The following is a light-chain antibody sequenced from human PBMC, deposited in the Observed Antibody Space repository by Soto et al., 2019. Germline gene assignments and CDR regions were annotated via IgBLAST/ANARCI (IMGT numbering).Light chain of an antibody. Sequence: DIVMTQTPLSLPVTPGEPASISCRSSQSLLNSDDGNTYLDWYLQKPGQSPQLLIKTLSFRASGVPGRFSGSGSGTDFTLKISRVEADDVGVYYCMQRIEFPWTFGQGTKVEIK. CDR3: MQRIEFPWT. V-gene: IGKV2-40*01. CDR1: QSLLNSDDGNTY. J-gene: IGKJ1*01. CDR2: TLS.